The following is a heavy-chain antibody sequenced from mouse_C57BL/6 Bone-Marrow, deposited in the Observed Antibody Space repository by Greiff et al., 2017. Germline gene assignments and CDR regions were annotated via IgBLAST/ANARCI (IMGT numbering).Heavy chain of an antibody. CDR2: IWTGGGT. Sequence: VQLQQSGPGLVAPSQRLSITCTVSGFSLTSYAIRWVRQPPGKGLEWLGVIWTGGGTNYNSALKSRLSISKDNSKSQVFLKRNSLQPDDTSRYYCSLIYNYGSSYFDYWGQGTTRTVSS. CDR1: GFSLTSYA. V-gene: IGHV2-9-1*01. CDR3: SLIYNYGSSYFDY. D-gene: IGHD1-1*01. J-gene: IGHJ2*01.